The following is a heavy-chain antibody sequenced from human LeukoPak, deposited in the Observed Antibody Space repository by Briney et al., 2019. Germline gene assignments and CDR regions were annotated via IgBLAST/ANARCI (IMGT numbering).Heavy chain of an antibody. D-gene: IGHD3-10*01. CDR1: GFTVSSNY. V-gene: IGHV3-66*01. Sequence: GGSLRLSCAASGFTVSSNYMSWARQAPGKGLEWVSVLYSGGSTYYADSVKGRFTISGDNTKNTLYLQMNSLRAEDTAVYYCVRDGYGSGSYFDYWGQGTLVTVSS. J-gene: IGHJ4*02. CDR2: LYSGGST. CDR3: VRDGYGSGSYFDY.